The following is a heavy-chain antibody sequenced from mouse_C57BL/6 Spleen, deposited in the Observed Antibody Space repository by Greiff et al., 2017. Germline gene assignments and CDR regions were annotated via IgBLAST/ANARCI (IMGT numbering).Heavy chain of an antibody. J-gene: IGHJ4*01. CDR3: FYYGNYGGGYYAMDY. D-gene: IGHD2-1*01. V-gene: IGHV1-53*01. Sequence: QVQLQQPGTELVKPGASVKLSCKASGYTFTSYWMHWVKQRPGQGLEWIGNINPSNGGTNYNEKFKSKATLTVDKSSSTAYMQLSSLTSEDSAVYYCFYYGNYGGGYYAMDYWGQGTSVTVSS. CDR2: INPSNGGT. CDR1: GYTFTSYW.